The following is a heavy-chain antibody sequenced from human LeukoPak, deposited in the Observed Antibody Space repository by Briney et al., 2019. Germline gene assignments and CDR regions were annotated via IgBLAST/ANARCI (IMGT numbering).Heavy chain of an antibody. CDR3: ARASPWLQLFL. CDR2: INHSGST. D-gene: IGHD5-24*01. J-gene: IGHJ4*02. Sequence: PSETLSHTCAVYGGSFSGYYWSWIRQPPGKGLEWIGEINHSGSTNYNPSLKSRVTISVDTSKNQFSLKLSSVTAADTAVYYCARASPWLQLFLWGQGTLVTVSS. CDR1: GGSFSGYY. V-gene: IGHV4-34*01.